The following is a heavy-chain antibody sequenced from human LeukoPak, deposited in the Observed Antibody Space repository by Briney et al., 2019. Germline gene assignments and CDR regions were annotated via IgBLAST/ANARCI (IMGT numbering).Heavy chain of an antibody. V-gene: IGHV3-21*01. J-gene: IGHJ4*02. Sequence: PGGSLRLSCAASGFTFSSYSMNWVRQAPGKGLEWVSSISSSSSHIYYADSVKGRFTISRDNAKNSLYLQMNSLRAEDTAVYYCARHLSGITGYTYGRGIDYWGQGTLLTVSS. CDR3: ARHLSGITGYTYGRGIDY. CDR1: GFTFSSYS. D-gene: IGHD5-18*01. CDR2: ISSSSSHI.